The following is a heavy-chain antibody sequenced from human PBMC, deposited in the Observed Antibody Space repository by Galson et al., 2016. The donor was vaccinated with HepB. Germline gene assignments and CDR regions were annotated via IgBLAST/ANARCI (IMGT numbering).Heavy chain of an antibody. CDR3: AAHEIVVSGGPDQYSFHYSGVDV. CDR2: FDLEHGET. V-gene: IGHV1-24*01. Sequence: SVKVSCKVSGYTLSEISMHWVRQSPGKGLEWMGGFDLEHGETLHGDKFQGRASVTEDTSTGTAYLELTSLTSEDTAVYYCAAHEIVVSGGPDQYSFHYSGVDVWGQGTTVVVSS. CDR1: GYTLSEIS. J-gene: IGHJ6*02. D-gene: IGHD2-21*01.